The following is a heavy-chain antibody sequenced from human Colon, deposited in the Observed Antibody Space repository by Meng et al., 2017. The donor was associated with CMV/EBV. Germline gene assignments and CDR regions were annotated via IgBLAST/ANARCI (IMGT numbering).Heavy chain of an antibody. Sequence: GSLRLSCTVSGGSISSYYWSWIRQPPGKGLEWIGYIYYSGSTNYNPSLKSRVTISVDTSKNQFSLKLSSVTAADTAVYYCARPSSGSYNYGMDVWGQGTTVTVSS. J-gene: IGHJ6*02. V-gene: IGHV4-59*01. CDR1: GGSISSYY. CDR3: ARPSSGSYNYGMDV. D-gene: IGHD1-26*01. CDR2: IYYSGST.